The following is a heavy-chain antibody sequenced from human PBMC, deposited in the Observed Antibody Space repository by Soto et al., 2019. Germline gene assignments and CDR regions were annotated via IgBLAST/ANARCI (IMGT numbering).Heavy chain of an antibody. Sequence: SETLSLTCAVYGGSFSGYYWSWIRQPPGKGLEWIGEINHSGSTNYNPSLKSRVTISVDTSKNQFSLKLSSVTAADTAVYYCARGLLKAARYAYYFDYWGQGTLVTVSS. CDR1: GGSFSGYY. V-gene: IGHV4-34*01. CDR3: ARGLLKAARYAYYFDY. D-gene: IGHD6-6*01. CDR2: INHSGST. J-gene: IGHJ4*02.